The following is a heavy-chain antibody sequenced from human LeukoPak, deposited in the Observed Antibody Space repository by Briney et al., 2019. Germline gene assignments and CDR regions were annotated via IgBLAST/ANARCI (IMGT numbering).Heavy chain of an antibody. V-gene: IGHV4-34*01. CDR1: GGSFSGYY. J-gene: IGHJ4*02. CDR2: INHSGST. D-gene: IGHD2-2*01. Sequence: NASETLSLTCAVYGGSFSGYYWSWIRQPPGKGLEWIGEINHSGSTNYNPSLKSRVTISVDTSKNQFSLNLSSVTAADTAVYYCARDQGGYCSSTSCSSPSTFDYWGQGTLVTVSS. CDR3: ARDQGGYCSSTSCSSPSTFDY.